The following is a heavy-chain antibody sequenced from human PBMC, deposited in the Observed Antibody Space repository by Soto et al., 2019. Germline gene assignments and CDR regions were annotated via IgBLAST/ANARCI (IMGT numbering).Heavy chain of an antibody. D-gene: IGHD2-2*02. CDR3: ARRQGYCSSATCYNCYFDY. J-gene: IGHJ4*02. V-gene: IGHV3-21*01. CDR2: ISSSGYYI. CDR1: GFTFSDYS. Sequence: EVQLVESGGGLVKPGGSLRLSCAASGFTFSDYSMNWVRQAPGKELEWVSSISSSGYYIFDAESVKGRFSISRDNAKNALYLQMDNLRAEDTAVYYCARRQGYCSSATCYNCYFDYWGQGTLVTVSS.